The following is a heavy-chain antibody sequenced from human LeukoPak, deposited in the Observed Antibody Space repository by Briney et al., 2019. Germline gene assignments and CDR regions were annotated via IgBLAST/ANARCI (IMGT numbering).Heavy chain of an antibody. J-gene: IGHJ4*02. D-gene: IGHD6-13*01. Sequence: PGTSLRLSCVASGFTFSSSGMHWVRQAPGKGLEWVALIWYDGINEYYADSVKGRFTISRDDSKNTLYLQMNSLRAEDTAVYYCARDKGGSWGETYYLDFWGQGTLVTVSS. CDR3: ARDKGGSWGETYYLDF. CDR1: GFTFSSSG. CDR2: IWYDGINE. V-gene: IGHV3-33*01.